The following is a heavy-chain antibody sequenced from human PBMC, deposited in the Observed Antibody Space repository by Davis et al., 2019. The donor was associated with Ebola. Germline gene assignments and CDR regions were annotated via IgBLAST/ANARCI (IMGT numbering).Heavy chain of an antibody. CDR1: GYTFTDYN. J-gene: IGHJ6*04. CDR2: VILKSGAT. Sequence: ASVKVSCKASGYTFTDYNIHWMRQAPGQGLEWLGRVILKSGATNYAQKFQGRVTMTRDTSISTVYMELSSLRYDDTAVYYCARDKPIDPPSSFYYYGMDVWGKGTTVTVTS. CDR3: ARDKPIDPPSSFYYYGMDV. D-gene: IGHD1-14*01. V-gene: IGHV1-2*06.